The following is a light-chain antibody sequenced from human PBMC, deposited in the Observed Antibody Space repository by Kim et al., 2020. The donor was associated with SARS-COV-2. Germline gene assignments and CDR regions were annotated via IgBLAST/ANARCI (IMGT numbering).Light chain of an antibody. V-gene: IGKV3-11*01. CDR1: QSVSSY. J-gene: IGKJ1*01. CDR2: DAS. Sequence: SLYQGERATRSCRASQSVSSYLAWYQQKPGQAPRLLIYDASNRATGIPARFSGSGSGTDFTLTISSLEPEDFAVYYCQQRSNWWTFGQGTKVDIK. CDR3: QQRSNWWT.